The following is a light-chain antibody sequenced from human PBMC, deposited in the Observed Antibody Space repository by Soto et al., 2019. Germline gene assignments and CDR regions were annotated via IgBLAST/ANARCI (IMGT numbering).Light chain of an antibody. CDR3: QSYDSSLSGHV. Sequence: QSVLTQPPSVSGAPGQRVTISCTGSSSNVHWYQQLPGTAPKLLIYGNSNRPSGVPDRFSGSKSGTSASLAITGLQAEDEADYYCQSYDSSLSGHVFGTGTKLTVL. CDR2: GNS. CDR1: SSN. J-gene: IGLJ1*01. V-gene: IGLV1-40*01.